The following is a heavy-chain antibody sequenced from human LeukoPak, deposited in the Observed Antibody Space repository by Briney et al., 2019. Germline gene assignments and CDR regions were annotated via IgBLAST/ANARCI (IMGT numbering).Heavy chain of an antibody. CDR3: AKAHRYFDWLLSPGGMDV. CDR1: GFTFSSYG. Sequence: QPGRSLRLSCAASGFTFSSYGMHWVRQAPGKGLEWVAVISYDGSNKYYADSVKGRFTISRDNSKNTLYLQMNSLRAEDTAVYYCAKAHRYFDWLLSPGGMDVWGQGTTVTVSS. D-gene: IGHD3-9*01. J-gene: IGHJ6*02. V-gene: IGHV3-30*18. CDR2: ISYDGSNK.